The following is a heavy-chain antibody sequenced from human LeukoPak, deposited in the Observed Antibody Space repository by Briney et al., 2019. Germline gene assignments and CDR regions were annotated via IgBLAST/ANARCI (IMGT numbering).Heavy chain of an antibody. CDR1: GFTFSSYE. D-gene: IGHD3-10*01. J-gene: IGHJ4*02. V-gene: IGHV3-48*03. CDR2: ISSSGSTI. CDR3: AREVLGHMVRGAPTGYFDY. Sequence: GGSLRLSCAASGFTFSSYEMNWVRQAPGKGLEWVSYISSSGSTIYYADSVKGRFTISRDNARNSLYLQMNSLRAEDTAVYYCAREVLGHMVRGAPTGYFDYWGQGTLVTVSS.